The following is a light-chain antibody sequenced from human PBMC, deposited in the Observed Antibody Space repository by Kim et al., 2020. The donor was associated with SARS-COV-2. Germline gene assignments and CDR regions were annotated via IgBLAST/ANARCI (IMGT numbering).Light chain of an antibody. CDR2: DVS. J-gene: IGLJ2*01. CDR1: SSDVGGYDS. CDR3: NSYTSHSTVI. V-gene: IGLV2-14*03. Sequence: QSALTQPASVSGSPGQSITISCTGTSSDVGGYDSVSWYQQHPGKVPKVMIHDVSHRPSGVSYRFSGSKSGNTASLTISGLQAEDEADYICNSYTSHSTVIFGGGTQLTVL.